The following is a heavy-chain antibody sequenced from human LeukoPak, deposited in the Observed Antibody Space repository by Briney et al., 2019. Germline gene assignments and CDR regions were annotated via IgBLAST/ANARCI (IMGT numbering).Heavy chain of an antibody. J-gene: IGHJ4*02. D-gene: IGHD6-19*01. V-gene: IGHV4-61*02. Sequence: PSETLSLTCTVSGGSISSDSYYWSWIWQPAGKGLEWIGRISTSGITMYNPSLKSRVTISVDTSKNQFSLRLSSATAADTAVYYCARGYSSGWTFDYWGQGTLVTVSS. CDR3: ARGYSSGWTFDY. CDR1: GGSISSDSYY. CDR2: ISTSGIT.